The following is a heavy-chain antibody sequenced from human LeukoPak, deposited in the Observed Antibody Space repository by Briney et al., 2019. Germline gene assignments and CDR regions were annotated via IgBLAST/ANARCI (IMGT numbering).Heavy chain of an antibody. CDR1: GFTFSSYA. J-gene: IGHJ4*02. CDR2: ISGSGGST. V-gene: IGHV3-23*01. D-gene: IGHD3-10*01. CDR3: ARVTYGSGTYGAFDY. Sequence: GGSVRLSCTASGFTFSSYAMSWVRQAPGRGLEWVSAISGSGGSTYYADSVKGRFTISRDNSKNTLYLQMNSLRAEDTAVYYCARVTYGSGTYGAFDYWGQGTLVTVSS.